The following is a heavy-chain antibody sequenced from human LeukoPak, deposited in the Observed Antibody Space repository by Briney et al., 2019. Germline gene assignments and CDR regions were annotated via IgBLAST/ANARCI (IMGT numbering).Heavy chain of an antibody. V-gene: IGHV3-23*01. CDR1: GFTFSSYA. CDR3: AKVQGTTNYYYGMDV. Sequence: GGSLRLSCAASGFTFSSYAMSWVRQAPGKGPEWVSAISGSGGSTYYADSVKGRFTISRDNSKNTLYLQMNSLRAEDTAVYYCAKVQGTTNYYYGMDVWGQGTTVTVSS. CDR2: ISGSGGST. J-gene: IGHJ6*02. D-gene: IGHD4-17*01.